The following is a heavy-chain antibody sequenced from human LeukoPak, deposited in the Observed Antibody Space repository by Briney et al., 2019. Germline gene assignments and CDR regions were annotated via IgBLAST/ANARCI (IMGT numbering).Heavy chain of an antibody. CDR2: ISSSGSTM. J-gene: IGHJ4*02. V-gene: IGHV3-48*03. D-gene: IGHD3-22*01. CDR1: GFTFSSYE. CDR3: ARDNYDSSGYYFD. Sequence: AGGSLRLSYAASGFTFSSYEMNWVRQAPGKGLEWVSYISSSGSTMYYADSVKGRFTISRDNATNSLYLQMNSLRAEDTAVYYCARDNYDSSGYYFDWGQGTLVTVSS.